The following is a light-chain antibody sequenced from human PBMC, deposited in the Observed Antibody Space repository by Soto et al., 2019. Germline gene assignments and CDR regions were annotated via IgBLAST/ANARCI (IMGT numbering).Light chain of an antibody. CDR2: GAS. J-gene: IGKJ1*01. CDR1: HSVNSH. Sequence: EIVMTQSPATLSVSPTEVVTLSCRTSHSVNSHVAWYQQKPGQTPRLLIYGASTRATGIPARFSGSGSGTEFTLTISSLQSEDFAVYYCQQYNHRPSFGQGTKVDIK. V-gene: IGKV3-15*01. CDR3: QQYNHRPS.